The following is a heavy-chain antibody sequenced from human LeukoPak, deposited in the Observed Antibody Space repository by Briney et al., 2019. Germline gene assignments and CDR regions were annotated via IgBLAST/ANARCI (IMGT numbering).Heavy chain of an antibody. D-gene: IGHD3-22*01. Sequence: GGSLRLSCAASGFTFSSYSMNWVRQAPGKGLEWVSYISSSSSTIYYADSVKGRFTISRDNAKNSLYLQMNSLRAEDTAVYYCAKHHSYYYDSSGYFPDYWGQGTLVTVSS. CDR3: AKHHSYYYDSSGYFPDY. CDR2: ISSSSSTI. CDR1: GFTFSSYS. J-gene: IGHJ4*02. V-gene: IGHV3-48*01.